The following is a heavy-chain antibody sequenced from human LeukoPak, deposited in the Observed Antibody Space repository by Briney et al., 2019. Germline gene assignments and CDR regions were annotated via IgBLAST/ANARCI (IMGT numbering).Heavy chain of an antibody. CDR3: ARVKGWYGRGLYYYYYYGMDV. Sequence: SVKVSCKASGGTFSSYAISWVRQAPGQGLEWMGGIIPIFGTANYAQKFQGRVTITTDESTSTAYMELSSLRSEDTAVYYCARVKGWYGRGLYYYYYYGMDVWGQGTTVTVSS. D-gene: IGHD2-15*01. CDR1: GGTFSSYA. CDR2: IIPIFGTA. V-gene: IGHV1-69*05. J-gene: IGHJ6*02.